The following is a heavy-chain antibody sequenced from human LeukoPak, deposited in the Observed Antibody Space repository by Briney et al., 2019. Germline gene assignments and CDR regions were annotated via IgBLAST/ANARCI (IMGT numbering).Heavy chain of an antibody. V-gene: IGHV4-39*07. CDR3: ARENRDDFWSGNNWFDP. J-gene: IGHJ5*02. Sequence: SETLSLTCTVSGGSISSSSYYWGWIRQPPGKGLEWIGYIYYSGSTYYNPSLKSRVTISVDTSKNQFSLKLSSVTAADTAVYYCARENRDDFWSGNNWFDPWGQGTLVTVSS. CDR2: IYYSGST. CDR1: GGSISSSSYY. D-gene: IGHD3-3*01.